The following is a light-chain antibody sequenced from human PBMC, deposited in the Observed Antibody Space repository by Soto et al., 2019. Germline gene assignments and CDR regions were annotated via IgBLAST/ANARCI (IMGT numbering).Light chain of an antibody. J-gene: IGLJ2*01. Sequence: QSVLTQPPSPSGTPGQRVTISCSGSSSNNGSNTVNWYQQLPGTAPKLLIYSNNQRPSGVPDRFSGSKSGTSASLAISGLQSEDEADYYCAAWDDSLNGVVFGGGTKVTVL. CDR1: SSNNGSNT. CDR2: SNN. V-gene: IGLV1-44*01. CDR3: AAWDDSLNGVV.